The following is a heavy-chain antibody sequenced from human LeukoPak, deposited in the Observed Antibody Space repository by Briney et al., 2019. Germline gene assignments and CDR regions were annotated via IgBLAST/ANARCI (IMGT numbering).Heavy chain of an antibody. CDR1: GFTFGDDA. Sequence: GGSLRLSCTVSGFTFGDDAMSWVRQAPGKGLEWVGFIRSKAYGGTTEYAASVKGRFTISRDDSKSIAYLQMNSLKTEDTAVYYCTSHYDSSGYPARGQGTLVTVSS. D-gene: IGHD3-22*01. J-gene: IGHJ4*02. V-gene: IGHV3-49*04. CDR3: TSHYDSSGYPA. CDR2: IRSKAYGGTT.